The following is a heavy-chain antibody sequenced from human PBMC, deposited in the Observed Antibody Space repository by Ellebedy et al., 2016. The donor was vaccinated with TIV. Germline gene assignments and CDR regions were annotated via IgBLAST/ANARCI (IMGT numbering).Heavy chain of an antibody. Sequence: ASVKVSCKASGYTFTSYDINWARQATGQGLEWMGWMNPNSGNTGYAQKFQGRVTMTRNTSISTAYMELSSLRSEDTAVYYCARGPVDGDYYSYWGQGTLVTVSS. CDR3: ARGPVDGDYYSY. J-gene: IGHJ4*02. CDR2: MNPNSGNT. D-gene: IGHD4-17*01. CDR1: GYTFTSYD. V-gene: IGHV1-8*01.